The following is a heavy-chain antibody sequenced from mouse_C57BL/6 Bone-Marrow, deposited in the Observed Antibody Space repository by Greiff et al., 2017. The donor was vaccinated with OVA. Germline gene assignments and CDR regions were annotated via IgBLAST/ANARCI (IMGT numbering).Heavy chain of an antibody. V-gene: IGHV1-55*01. CDR2: IYPGSGST. CDR1: GYTFTSYW. D-gene: IGHD1-1*01. Sequence: QVQLQQPGAELVKPGASVKMSCKASGYTFTSYWITWVKQRPGQGLEWIGDIYPGSGSTNYNEKFKSKATLTVDTPSSTAYMQLSSLTSEDSAVYYCERTGDGDCAYWGQGTTLTVSS. CDR3: ERTGDGDCAY. J-gene: IGHJ2*01.